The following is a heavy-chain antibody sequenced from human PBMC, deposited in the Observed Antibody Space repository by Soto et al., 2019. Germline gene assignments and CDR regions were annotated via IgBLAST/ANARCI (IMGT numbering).Heavy chain of an antibody. Sequence: QVQLVQSGAEVKKPGSSVKVSCKASGGTFSSYAISWVRQAPGQGLEWMGGIIPIFGTANYAQKFQGRVTITADESRSTAYMVLSSLRSEDTAVYYCARSLEGYCSGGSCFNFDYWAQGTLVTFSS. CDR2: IIPIFGTA. CDR1: GGTFSSYA. CDR3: ARSLEGYCSGGSCFNFDY. J-gene: IGHJ4*02. D-gene: IGHD2-15*01. V-gene: IGHV1-69*01.